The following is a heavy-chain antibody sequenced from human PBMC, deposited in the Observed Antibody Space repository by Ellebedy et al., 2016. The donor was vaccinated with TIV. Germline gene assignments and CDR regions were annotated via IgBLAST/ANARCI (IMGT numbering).Heavy chain of an antibody. CDR1: GFIISGDW. CDR3: TTESLEDGTSWAFDY. D-gene: IGHD6-13*01. V-gene: IGHV3-7*03. Sequence: PGGSLRLSCAASGFIISGDWMSWVRQAPGKGLEWVAHINPDGSAEYYVDSVKGRFTISRDNAKRSLFLQMNSLRVDDTAVYYCTTESLEDGTSWAFDYWGQGTLVTVSS. J-gene: IGHJ4*02. CDR2: INPDGSAE.